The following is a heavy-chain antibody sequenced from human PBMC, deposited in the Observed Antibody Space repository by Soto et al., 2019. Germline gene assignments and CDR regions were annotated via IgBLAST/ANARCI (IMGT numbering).Heavy chain of an antibody. CDR3: ARLPKGSLVTA. D-gene: IGHD2-21*02. CDR1: GFSCSYYS. Sequence: SGGSLRLSCVASGFSCSYYSMNWVRQAPGKGLEWVPYISSISDNTQYADSVKGRFIVSRDNAKNSLFLQMDSLRDEDTAIYYCARLPKGSLVTAWGQGTLVTVSS. V-gene: IGHV3-21*01. CDR2: ISSISDNT. J-gene: IGHJ1*01.